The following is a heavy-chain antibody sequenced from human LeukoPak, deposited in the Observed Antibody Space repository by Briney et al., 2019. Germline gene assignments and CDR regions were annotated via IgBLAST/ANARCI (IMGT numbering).Heavy chain of an antibody. CDR2: INHSGST. J-gene: IGHJ5*02. Sequence: PSETLSLTCAVYGGSFSGYYWSWIRQPPGKGLEWIGEINHSGSTNYNPSLKSRVTISVDTSKNQFSLKLSSVTAADTAVYYCASLDTVTTPDNWFDPWGQGTLVTVSS. CDR1: GGSFSGYY. D-gene: IGHD4-17*01. CDR3: ASLDTVTTPDNWFDP. V-gene: IGHV4-34*01.